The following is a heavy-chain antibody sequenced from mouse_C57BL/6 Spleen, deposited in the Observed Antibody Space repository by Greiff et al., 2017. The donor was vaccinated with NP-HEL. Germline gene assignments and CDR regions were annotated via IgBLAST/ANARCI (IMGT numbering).Heavy chain of an antibody. CDR3: ARSKRDYDFAY. Sequence: VQLQQSGPELVKPGASVKISCKASGYTFTDYYMNWVKQSHGKSLEWIGDINPNNGGTSYNQKFKGKATLTVDKSSSTAYMELRSLTSEDSAVYYCARSKRDYDFAYWGQGTLVTVSA. CDR1: GYTFTDYY. J-gene: IGHJ3*01. V-gene: IGHV1-26*01. D-gene: IGHD2-4*01. CDR2: INPNNGGT.